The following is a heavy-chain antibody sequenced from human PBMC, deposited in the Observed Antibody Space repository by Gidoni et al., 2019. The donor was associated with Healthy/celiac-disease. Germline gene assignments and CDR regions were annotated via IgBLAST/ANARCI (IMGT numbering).Heavy chain of an antibody. CDR3: ARSADYYYYYYMDV. V-gene: IGHV1-3*01. CDR1: GYTFTSYA. CDR2: INAGNGNT. Sequence: QVQLVQSGAEVKKPGASVKVSCKASGYTFTSYAMHWVRQAPGQRLEWMGWINAGNGNTKYSQKFQGRVTITRDTSASTAYMELSSLRSEDTAVYYCARSADYYYYYYMDVWGKGTTVTVSS. J-gene: IGHJ6*03.